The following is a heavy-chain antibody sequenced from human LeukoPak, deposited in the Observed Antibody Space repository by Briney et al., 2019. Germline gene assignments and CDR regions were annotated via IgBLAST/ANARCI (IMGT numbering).Heavy chain of an antibody. CDR2: ISYDGSNK. CDR1: GFTFSSYA. D-gene: IGHD5-18*01. Sequence: QSGGSLRLSCAASGFTFSSYAMHWVRQAPGKGLEWVALISYDGSNKYHADSVKGRFTISRDNAKNSLYLQMNSLRAEDTAVYYCAKDLTAMVTGPSGYWGQGTLVTVSS. CDR3: AKDLTAMVTGPSGY. J-gene: IGHJ4*02. V-gene: IGHV3-30*04.